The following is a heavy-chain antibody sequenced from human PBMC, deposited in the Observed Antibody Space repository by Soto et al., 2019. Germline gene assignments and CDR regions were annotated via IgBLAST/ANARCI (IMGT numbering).Heavy chain of an antibody. CDR1: GGSVSTYY. V-gene: IGHV4-59*02. J-gene: IGHJ4*02. CDR3: ARYAGSSWFDY. D-gene: IGHD6-13*01. CDR2: INYSGRT. Sequence: QVQLQESGPGLVKPSETLSLTCTVSGGSVSTYYWSWIRQPPGKGLEWIGYINYSGRTNYNPSLKSRVTMSLATSKSQFSLKLRSVTAADTALFYCARYAGSSWFDYWGQGTLVTVSS.